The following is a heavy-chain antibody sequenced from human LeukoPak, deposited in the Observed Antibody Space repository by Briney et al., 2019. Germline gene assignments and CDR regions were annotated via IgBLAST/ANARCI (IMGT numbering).Heavy chain of an antibody. CDR1: GYSISSSSYY. CDR3: ARRPRPIYNWNYAGVTNWFDP. D-gene: IGHD1-7*01. Sequence: KPSETLSLTCTVSGYSISSSSYYWGWIRQPPGKGLEWIGSIYYSGSTYYNPSLKSRVTISVDTSKNQFSLKLSSVTAADTAVYYCARRPRPIYNWNYAGVTNWFDPWGQGTLVTVSS. V-gene: IGHV4-39*07. CDR2: IYYSGST. J-gene: IGHJ5*02.